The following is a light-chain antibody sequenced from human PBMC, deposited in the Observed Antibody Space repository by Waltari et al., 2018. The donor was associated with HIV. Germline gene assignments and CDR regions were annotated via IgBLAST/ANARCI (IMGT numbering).Light chain of an antibody. CDR2: EVN. CDR3: SSYTTNSTPVV. V-gene: IGLV2-14*01. CDR1: STDVSFYNY. J-gene: IGLJ2*01. Sequence: QSALTQPASVSGSPGQSITISCTGTSTDVSFYNYVSWYQLHPGKAPKLIIYEVNNRPSGVSNRVSGSKSGNTASLTISGLQAEDEADYYCSSYTTNSTPVVFGGGTKLTVL.